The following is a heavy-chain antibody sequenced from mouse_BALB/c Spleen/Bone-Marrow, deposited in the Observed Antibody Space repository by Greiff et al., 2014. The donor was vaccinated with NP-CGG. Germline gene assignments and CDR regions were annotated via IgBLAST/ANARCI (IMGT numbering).Heavy chain of an antibody. D-gene: IGHD1-1*01. J-gene: IGHJ3*01. CDR3: ARFATGSFAY. V-gene: IGHV1-80*01. CDR2: IFPVNADT. CDR1: GYVFTDYW. Sequence: VMLVESGAELVRPGSSAKISCKASGYVFTDYWMNWLRQRPGQGLEWIGQIFPVNADTNYKANFKDKVTLTADKSSTTAYMQLNSLTSEDSAVYFCARFATGSFAYWGQGTLVTVSA.